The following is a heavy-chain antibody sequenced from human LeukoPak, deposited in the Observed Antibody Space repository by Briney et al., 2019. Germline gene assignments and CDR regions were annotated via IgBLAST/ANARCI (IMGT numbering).Heavy chain of an antibody. Sequence: SETLSLTCTVSGGSITSSIEYWGWVRQPPGKGLEWIATIYYSTSTQYNPSLKSRVTMSVDTSKNQFSPKLSSMTAADTAVYYCARHQCSGTRCYNFYFYGMDVWGQGTTVTVSS. D-gene: IGHD2-2*02. CDR3: ARHQCSGTRCYNFYFYGMDV. V-gene: IGHV4-39*01. J-gene: IGHJ6*02. CDR1: GGSITSSIEY. CDR2: IYYSTST.